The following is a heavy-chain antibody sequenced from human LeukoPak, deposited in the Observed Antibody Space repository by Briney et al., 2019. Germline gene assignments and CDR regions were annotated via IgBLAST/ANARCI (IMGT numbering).Heavy chain of an antibody. V-gene: IGHV1-69*13. CDR3: ARDIGYYDSSGYERWFDP. CDR2: IIPIFGTA. Sequence: ASVKVSCEASGGTFISYAISWVRQAPGQGLEWMGGIIPIFGTANYAQKFQGRVTITADESTSTAYMELSSLRSEDTAVYYCARDIGYYDSSGYERWFDPWGQGTLVTVSS. J-gene: IGHJ5*02. D-gene: IGHD3-22*01. CDR1: GGTFISYA.